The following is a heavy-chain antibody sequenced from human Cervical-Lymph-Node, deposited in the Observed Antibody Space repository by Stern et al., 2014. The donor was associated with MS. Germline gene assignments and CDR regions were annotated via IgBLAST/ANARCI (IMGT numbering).Heavy chain of an antibody. J-gene: IGHJ4*02. V-gene: IGHV4-39*01. D-gene: IGHD2-8*02. Sequence: QLQLQESGPGLVKPSETLSLTCAVSGDSISSYTHYWAWIRQPPGKGLEWIGSVYYSGATYYNPSIQSPVTISVDPSKNHFSLGLTSVTAADTAVYYCAKHACTGAACPFDLWGQGTLVTVSS. CDR2: VYYSGAT. CDR1: GDSISSYTHY. CDR3: AKHACTGAACPFDL.